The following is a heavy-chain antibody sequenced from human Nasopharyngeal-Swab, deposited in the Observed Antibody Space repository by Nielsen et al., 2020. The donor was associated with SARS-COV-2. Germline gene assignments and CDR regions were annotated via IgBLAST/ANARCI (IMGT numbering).Heavy chain of an antibody. CDR3: ARDHSWFGESGFCEY. CDR1: GFTFSSYG. CDR2: ISYDGSNK. J-gene: IGHJ4*02. V-gene: IGHV3-30*03. D-gene: IGHD3-10*01. Sequence: GESLKISCAASGFTFSSYGMHWVRQAPGKGLEWVAVISYDGSNKYYADSVKGRFTISRDNSKNTLYLQMNSLRAEDTAVYYCARDHSWFGESGFCEYWGQGTLVTVSS.